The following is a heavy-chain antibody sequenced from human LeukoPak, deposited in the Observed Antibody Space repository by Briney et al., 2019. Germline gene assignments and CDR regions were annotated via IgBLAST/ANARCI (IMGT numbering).Heavy chain of an antibody. CDR3: AKPGNRDYGGNSGAFDI. D-gene: IGHD4-17*01. J-gene: IGHJ3*02. CDR1: GYTFTGYY. Sequence: ASVKVSCKASGYTFTGYYMHWVRQAPGQGLEWMGWINPNSGGTNYAQKFQGRVTMTRDNSKNTLYLQMNSLRAEDTAVYYYAKPGNRDYGGNSGAFDIWGQGTMVTVSS. CDR2: INPNSGGT. V-gene: IGHV1-2*02.